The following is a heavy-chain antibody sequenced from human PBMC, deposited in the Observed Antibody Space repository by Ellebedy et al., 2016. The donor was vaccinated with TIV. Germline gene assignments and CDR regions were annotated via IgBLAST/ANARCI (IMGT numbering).Heavy chain of an antibody. V-gene: IGHV5-51*01. CDR3: ARGLVDTRLFDY. CDR1: EYCFTKYW. Sequence: GESLNISCTGSEYCFTKYWLAWVRQLPGEGLDWMGIIYPGDSDTRYSPSFQGQVTISADTSINTAYWQWSSLTASDTAMYFCARGLVDTRLFDYWGQGTLVTVSS. CDR2: IYPGDSDT. D-gene: IGHD5-18*01. J-gene: IGHJ4*02.